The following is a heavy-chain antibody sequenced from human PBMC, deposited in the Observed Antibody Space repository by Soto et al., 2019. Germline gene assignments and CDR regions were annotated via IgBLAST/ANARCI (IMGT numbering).Heavy chain of an antibody. D-gene: IGHD3-3*01. V-gene: IGHV4-59*01. CDR2: IYYSGST. J-gene: IGHJ4*02. CDR1: GGSISRYY. CDR3: ARGQGGVGIDY. Sequence: PSETLSLTCTVSGGSISRYYWSWIRQPPGQGLEWIGYIYYSGSTTYNPSLKSRLTMSVDTSKNQFSLELSSVTAADTAAYYCARGQGGVGIDYWGQGTLVTVSS.